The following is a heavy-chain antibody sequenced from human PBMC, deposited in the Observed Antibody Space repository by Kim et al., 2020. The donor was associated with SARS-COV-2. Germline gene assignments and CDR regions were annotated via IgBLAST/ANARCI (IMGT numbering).Heavy chain of an antibody. J-gene: IGHJ6*02. CDR1: GFTFSSYG. Sequence: GGSLRLSCAASGFTFSSYGMHWVRQAPGKGLEWVAVIWYDGSNKYYADSVKGRFTISRDNSKNTLYLQMNSLRAEDTAVYYCAREGRLDSSLMDVWGQGTTVTVSS. D-gene: IGHD6-13*01. CDR3: AREGRLDSSLMDV. V-gene: IGHV3-33*01. CDR2: IWYDGSNK.